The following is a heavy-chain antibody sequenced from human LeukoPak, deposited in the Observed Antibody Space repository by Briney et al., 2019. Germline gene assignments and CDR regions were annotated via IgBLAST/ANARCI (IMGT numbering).Heavy chain of an antibody. CDR1: GYTFTSYA. J-gene: IGHJ6*04. CDR3: ARIHSLSYYYGMDV. Sequence: ASVTVSCKASGYTFTSYAMHWVRQAPGQRLEWMGWINAGNGNTKYSQKFQGRVTITRDTSASTAYMELSSLRSEDTAVYYCARIHSLSYYYGMDVWGKGTTVTVSS. CDR2: INAGNGNT. V-gene: IGHV1-3*01. D-gene: IGHD3-16*02.